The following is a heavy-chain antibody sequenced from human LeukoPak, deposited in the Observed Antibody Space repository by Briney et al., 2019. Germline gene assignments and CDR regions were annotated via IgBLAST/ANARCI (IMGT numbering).Heavy chain of an antibody. J-gene: IGHJ4*02. D-gene: IGHD6-13*01. V-gene: IGHV3-30*18. CDR3: AKDRGGSSCLDY. Sequence: PGRSLRLSCAASGFTFSSYGMHWVRQAPGKGLEWVAVISYDGSNKYYADSVKGRFTISRDNSKNTLYLQMNSLRAKDTAVYYCAKDRGGSSCLDYWGQGTLVTVSS. CDR1: GFTFSSYG. CDR2: ISYDGSNK.